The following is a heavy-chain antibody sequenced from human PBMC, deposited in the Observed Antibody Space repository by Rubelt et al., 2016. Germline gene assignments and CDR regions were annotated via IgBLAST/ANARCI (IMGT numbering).Heavy chain of an antibody. CDR1: GFTVGNNF. CDR2: IYSGGDT. CDR3: ATLPSAEVPSDY. J-gene: IGHJ4*02. V-gene: IGHV3-66*01. Sequence: GESGGGLVQPGGSLRLSCAASGFTVGNNFMNWVRQAPGKGLEWVSLIYSGGDTYYADSVKGRFTISRDNSKNTLYLQMNSLRAEDTAVYYCATLPSAEVPSDYWGQGTLVTVSS. D-gene: IGHD2-2*01.